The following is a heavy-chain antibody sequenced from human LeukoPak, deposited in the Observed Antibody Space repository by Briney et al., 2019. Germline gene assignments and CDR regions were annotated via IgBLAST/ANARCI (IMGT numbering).Heavy chain of an antibody. CDR2: ISYDGSNK. CDR3: ARGRWGELRRLDY. V-gene: IGHV3-30*04. Sequence: GGSLRLSCAASGFTFSSYAMHWVRQAPGKGLEWVAVISYDGSNKYYADSVKGRFTISRDNSKNTLYLQMNSLRAEDTAVYYCARGRWGELRRLDYWGQGTLVTVSS. D-gene: IGHD3-16*01. CDR1: GFTFSSYA. J-gene: IGHJ4*02.